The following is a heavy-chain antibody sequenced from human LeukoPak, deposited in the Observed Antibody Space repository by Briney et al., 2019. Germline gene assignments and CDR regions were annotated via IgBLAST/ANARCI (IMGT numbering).Heavy chain of an antibody. CDR3: ARAYGSGNSRDYYYMDV. CDR1: GYTFTGYY. D-gene: IGHD3-10*01. V-gene: IGHV1-2*02. J-gene: IGHJ6*03. CDR2: INPNSGGT. Sequence: GASVKVSCKASGYTFTGYYMHWVRQAPGQGLEWMGWINPNSGGTNYAQKFQGRVTMTRDTSISTAYMELSRLRSDDTAVYYCARAYGSGNSRDYYYMDVWGKGTTVTVSS.